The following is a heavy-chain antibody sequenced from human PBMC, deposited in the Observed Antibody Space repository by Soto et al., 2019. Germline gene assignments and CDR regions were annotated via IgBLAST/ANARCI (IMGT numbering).Heavy chain of an antibody. CDR1: GGSISSYY. CDR3: ARSSSWAQFYHYYCMDV. CDR2: IYYSGSS. V-gene: IGHV4-59*01. D-gene: IGHD6-13*01. Sequence: QVQLQESGPGLVKPSETLSLTCTVSGGSISSYYWSWIRPSPGKGLEWIGQIYYSGSSYYKPSLMSRVTISVDTSKNQFSMKLSSVTAADTAVYYCARSSSWAQFYHYYCMDVWGQGTTVTVSS. J-gene: IGHJ6*02.